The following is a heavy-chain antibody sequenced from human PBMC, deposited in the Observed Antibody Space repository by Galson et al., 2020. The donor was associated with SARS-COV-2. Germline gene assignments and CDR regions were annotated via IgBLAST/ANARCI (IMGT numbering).Heavy chain of an antibody. CDR1: GFTFTSSA. J-gene: IGHJ3*02. D-gene: IGHD2-2*01. Sequence: SVKVSCKASGFTFTSSAVQWVRQARGQRLEWIGWTVVGSGNTNYAQKFQERVTITRDMSTSTAYMELSSLRSEDTAVYYCAAPSCSSTSCYDAFDSWGQGTMVTVSS. CDR2: TVVGSGNT. CDR3: AAPSCSSTSCYDAFDS. V-gene: IGHV1-58*01.